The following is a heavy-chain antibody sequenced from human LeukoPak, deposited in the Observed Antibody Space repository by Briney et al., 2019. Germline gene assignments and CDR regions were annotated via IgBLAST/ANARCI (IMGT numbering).Heavy chain of an antibody. D-gene: IGHD3-10*01. CDR2: IYYSGST. CDR3: ARGIGEPIWFDP. J-gene: IGHJ5*02. Sequence: SETLSLTCTVSGGSISRGDYYWSWIRQPPGKGLEWIGYIYYSGSTYYNPSLKSRVTISLDTSKNQFSLKLSSVTAADTAVYYCARGIGEPIWFDPWGQGTLVTVSS. CDR1: GGSISRGDYY. V-gene: IGHV4-30-4*01.